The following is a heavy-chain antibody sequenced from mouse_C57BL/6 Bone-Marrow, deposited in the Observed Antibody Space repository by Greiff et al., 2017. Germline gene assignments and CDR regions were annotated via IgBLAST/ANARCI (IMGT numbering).Heavy chain of an antibody. CDR2: ISGGGGNT. D-gene: IGHD1-1*01. CDR1: GFTFSSYT. J-gene: IGHJ4*01. V-gene: IGHV5-9*01. CDR3: ARGYYGSSFYYAMDY. Sequence: EVKLVESGGGLVKPGGSLKLSCAASGFTFSSYTMSWVRQTPEKRLEWVATISGGGGNTYYPDSVKGRFTISRDNAKNTLYLQMSSLRSEDTALYYCARGYYGSSFYYAMDYWGQGTSVTVSS.